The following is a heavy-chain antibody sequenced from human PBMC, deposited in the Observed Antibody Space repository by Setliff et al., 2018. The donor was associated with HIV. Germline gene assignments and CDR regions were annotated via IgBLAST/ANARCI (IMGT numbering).Heavy chain of an antibody. CDR1: GFTFSGFG. CDR2: IGTSGHTM. V-gene: IGHV3-48*01. Sequence: PGGSLRLSCAASGFTFSGFGMNWVRQAPGGGLEWLAYIGTSGHTMYYADSVKGRFTISRDNARDSVSLQMNSLRGDDTAVYYCARDDPFGESDAFDLWGQGTMVT. CDR3: ARDDPFGESDAFDL. D-gene: IGHD3-10*01. J-gene: IGHJ3*01.